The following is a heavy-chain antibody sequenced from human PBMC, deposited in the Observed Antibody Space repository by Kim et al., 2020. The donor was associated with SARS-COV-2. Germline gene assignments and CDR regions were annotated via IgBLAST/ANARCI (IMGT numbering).Heavy chain of an antibody. CDR1: GFSFSKYG. CDR2: ISFDGSIR. J-gene: IGHJ4*02. V-gene: IGHV3-33*05. Sequence: GGSLRLSCAASGFSFSKYGMNWVRQAPGKRLDWMAVISFDGSIRYYGDSVKGRFTISRDNSKHTLYLEMKSLRVEDTAIYYCARALDGYNVFDSWGQGTL. CDR3: ARALDGYNVFDS. D-gene: IGHD5-12*01.